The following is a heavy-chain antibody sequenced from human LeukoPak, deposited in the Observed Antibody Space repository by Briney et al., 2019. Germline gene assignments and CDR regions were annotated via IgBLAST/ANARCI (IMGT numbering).Heavy chain of an antibody. CDR1: GGSISSGGYS. J-gene: IGHJ4*02. CDR3: ARNSLRGYSLDY. CDR2: IYHSGST. V-gene: IGHV4-30-2*01. D-gene: IGHD5-18*01. Sequence: SETLSLTCAVSGGSISSGGYSWSWIRQPPGQGLEWIGYIYHSGSTYYNPSLKSRVTISVDRSKNQFSLKLSSVTAADTAVYYCARNSLRGYSLDYWGQGTLVTVSS.